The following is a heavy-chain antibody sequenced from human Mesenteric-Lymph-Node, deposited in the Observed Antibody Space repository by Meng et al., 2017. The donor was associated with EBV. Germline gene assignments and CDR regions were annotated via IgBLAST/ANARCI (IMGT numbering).Heavy chain of an antibody. J-gene: IGHJ4*02. Sequence: VELQESGPGLVKPSETLSLTCTVSGDSVSSGSKYWSWIRQSPGKGLELIGYMYYSGITKYNPSLKSRVTISVDTSKNQFSLKLSSVTAADTAVYYCARDLGYSGYYPAYWGQGTLVTVSS. D-gene: IGHD5-12*01. V-gene: IGHV4-61*01. CDR2: MYYSGIT. CDR3: ARDLGYSGYYPAY. CDR1: GDSVSSGSKY.